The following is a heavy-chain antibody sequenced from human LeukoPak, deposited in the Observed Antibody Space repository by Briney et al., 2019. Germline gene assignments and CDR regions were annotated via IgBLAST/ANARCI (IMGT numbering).Heavy chain of an antibody. J-gene: IGHJ6*03. CDR1: GYTFTSYD. V-gene: IGHV1-8*03. Sequence: VASVKVSCKASGYTFTSYDINWVRQATGQGLEGMGWMNPNSGNTGYAQKFQGRVTITRNTSISTAYMELSSLRSEDTAVYYCARGSREDFWSGYYESANYYYYYMDVWGKGTTVTVSS. D-gene: IGHD3-3*01. CDR2: MNPNSGNT. CDR3: ARGSREDFWSGYYESANYYYYYMDV.